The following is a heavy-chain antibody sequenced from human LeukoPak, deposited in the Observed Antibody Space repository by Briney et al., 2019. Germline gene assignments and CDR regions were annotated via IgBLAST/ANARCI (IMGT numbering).Heavy chain of an antibody. D-gene: IGHD6-13*01. J-gene: IGHJ4*02. Sequence: GGSLRLSCAASGFTFSSYAMHGVRQAPGKGLEWVAVISYDGSNKYYADSVKGRFTISRDNSKNTLYLQMNSLRAEDTAVYYCAGAAADGGFDYWGQGTLVTVSS. CDR3: AGAAADGGFDY. CDR2: ISYDGSNK. CDR1: GFTFSSYA. V-gene: IGHV3-30-3*01.